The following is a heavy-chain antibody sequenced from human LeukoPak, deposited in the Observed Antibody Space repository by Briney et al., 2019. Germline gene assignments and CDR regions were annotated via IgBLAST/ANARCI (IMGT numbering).Heavy chain of an antibody. Sequence: GGSLRLSCAASGFTFSSYGMHWVRQAPGKGLEWVAVISYDGSNKYYADSVKGRFTISRDNSKNTLYLQMNSLRAEDTAVYYCAKGGEQQLVRGNYYYYGMDVWGQGTTVTVSS. CDR2: ISYDGSNK. V-gene: IGHV3-30*18. CDR3: AKGGEQQLVRGNYYYYGMDV. J-gene: IGHJ6*02. D-gene: IGHD6-13*01. CDR1: GFTFSSYG.